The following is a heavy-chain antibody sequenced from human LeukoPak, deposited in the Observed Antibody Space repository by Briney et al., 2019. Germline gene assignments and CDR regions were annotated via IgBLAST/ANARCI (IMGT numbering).Heavy chain of an antibody. D-gene: IGHD6-19*01. CDR3: ARELQWLGEFDP. J-gene: IGHJ5*02. Sequence: GGTLRLSCGASGFTFSSYGMSWIRQAPGKGLEWVSYISSSGSTIYYADSVKGRFTISRDNAKNSLYLQMNSLRAEDTAVYYCARELQWLGEFDPWGQGTLVTVSS. CDR1: GFTFSSYG. V-gene: IGHV3-48*04. CDR2: ISSSGSTI.